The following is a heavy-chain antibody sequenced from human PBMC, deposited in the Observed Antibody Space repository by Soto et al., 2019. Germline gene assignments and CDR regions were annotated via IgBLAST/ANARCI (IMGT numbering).Heavy chain of an antibody. CDR3: VNHDSQYRTTSRARD. V-gene: IGHV3-23*01. Sequence: EVQLLESGGGLVQPGGSLRLSCAASGFTFSSYAMSWVRQAPGKGLEWVSAISDTGGHSYHADSVKGRFTISRDNSKSTLFLQMNSLRADDTVVYYCVNHDSQYRTTSRARDWGQGALVTVSS. J-gene: IGHJ4*02. CDR1: GFTFSSYA. CDR2: ISDTGGHS. D-gene: IGHD2-2*01.